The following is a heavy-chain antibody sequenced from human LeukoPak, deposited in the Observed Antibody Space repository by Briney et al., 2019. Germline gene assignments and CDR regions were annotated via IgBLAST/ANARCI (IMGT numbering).Heavy chain of an antibody. D-gene: IGHD3-10*01. V-gene: IGHV3-48*03. Sequence: SGGSLRLSCAASGFTLSSYEINWVRQAPGKGLEWVSYVSSSGSTIYYADSVKGRFTISRDNAKNSLYLQMDSLRAEDTAVYYCAREGITSTYYYYYAMDVWGQGATVTVSS. CDR1: GFTLSSYE. J-gene: IGHJ6*02. CDR2: VSSSGSTI. CDR3: AREGITSTYYYYYAMDV.